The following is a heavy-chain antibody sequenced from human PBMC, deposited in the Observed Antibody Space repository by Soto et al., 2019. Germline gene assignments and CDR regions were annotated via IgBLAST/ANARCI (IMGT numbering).Heavy chain of an antibody. Sequence: TLSLTCAVSGGSISSGGYSGSWIRQPPGKCLEWIGYIYHSWSTYYNPSLKSRVTISVDRSKNQFSLKLSSVTAADTAVYYCARVASLPYDRSGYLIPDAFDIWGQGTMVTV. V-gene: IGHV4-30-2*01. CDR2: IYHSWST. J-gene: IGHJ3*02. CDR3: ARVASLPYDRSGYLIPDAFDI. CDR1: GGSISSGGYS. D-gene: IGHD3-22*01.